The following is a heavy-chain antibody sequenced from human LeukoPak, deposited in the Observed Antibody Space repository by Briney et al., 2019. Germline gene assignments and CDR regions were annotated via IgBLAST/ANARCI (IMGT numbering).Heavy chain of an antibody. J-gene: IGHJ4*02. CDR1: GFTFSNAW. CDR2: IKSKTDGGTT. D-gene: IGHD3-22*01. CDR3: TTYYYDSSGSLYFDY. V-gene: IGHV3-15*01. Sequence: GGSLRLSCAASGFTFSNAWMSWVRQAPGKGLEWVGRIKSKTDGGTTDYAAPVKGRFTISRDDSKNTLYLQMNSLKTEDTAVYYCTTYYYDSSGSLYFDYWGQGTLVTVSS.